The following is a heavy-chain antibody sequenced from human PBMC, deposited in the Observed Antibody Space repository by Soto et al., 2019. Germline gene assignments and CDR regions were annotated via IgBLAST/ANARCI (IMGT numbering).Heavy chain of an antibody. Sequence: QVQLVESGGGVVQPGRSLRLSCAASGFTFSSYGMHWVRQAPGKGLEWVAVISYDGSNKYYADSVKGRFTISRDNSKNTLCLQMNSLRAEDTAVYYCAKGVPAALHQWGWYFDLWGRGTLVTVSS. CDR3: AKGVPAALHQWGWYFDL. CDR1: GFTFSSYG. D-gene: IGHD2-2*02. V-gene: IGHV3-30*18. J-gene: IGHJ2*01. CDR2: ISYDGSNK.